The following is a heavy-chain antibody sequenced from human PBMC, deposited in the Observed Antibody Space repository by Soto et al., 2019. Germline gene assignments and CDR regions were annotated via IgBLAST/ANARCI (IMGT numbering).Heavy chain of an antibody. CDR1: GFSVSGNY. CDR2: IYSGGST. D-gene: IGHD1-20*01. J-gene: IGHJ5*02. Sequence: EVQLVESGGGLVQPGGSLRLSCAVSGFSVSGNYMNWVRQAPGKGLEWVSVIYSGGSTYYADAVNGRFTISRDNSKNTSYLQMDSLRAEDTAIYYCASRYNNALSPPTCDLWGQGTRVTVSS. V-gene: IGHV3-66*01. CDR3: ASRYNNALSPPTCDL.